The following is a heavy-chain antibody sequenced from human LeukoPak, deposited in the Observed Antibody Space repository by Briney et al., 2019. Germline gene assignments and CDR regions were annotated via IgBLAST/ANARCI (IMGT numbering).Heavy chain of an antibody. CDR2: VSPKTGRT. V-gene: IGHV1-8*01. CDR1: GYTFRIHD. CDR3: ARESERNDGWFDP. J-gene: IGHJ5*02. D-gene: IGHD1-1*01. Sequence: GASVLVSFKASGYTFRIHDINWVRQAPGQGLEWMGWVSPKTGRTGYAQKFQGRVYMTTNASLSTAYMELSSLRSDDTAVYFCARESERNDGWFDPWGQGTLVTVSS.